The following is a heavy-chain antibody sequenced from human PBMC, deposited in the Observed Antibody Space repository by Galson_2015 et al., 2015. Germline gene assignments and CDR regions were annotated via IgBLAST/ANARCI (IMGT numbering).Heavy chain of an antibody. CDR2: IRSKANRYAT. J-gene: IGHJ5*02. CDR3: ASGFDP. V-gene: IGHV3-73*01. CDR1: GFTFSGSA. Sequence: SLRLSCAASGFTFSGSAMHWVRQASGKGLEWVGRIRSKANRYATAYTASVGGRFTISRDDSTNTAYLQMNSLKTEDTAVYYCASGFDPWGQGTLVTVSS.